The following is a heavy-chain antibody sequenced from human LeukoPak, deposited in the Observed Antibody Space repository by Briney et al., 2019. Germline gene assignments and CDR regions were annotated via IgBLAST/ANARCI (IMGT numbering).Heavy chain of an antibody. CDR3: ARDKIVGATHFDY. D-gene: IGHD1-26*01. CDR1: GFTFSNYW. V-gene: IGHV3-7*01. J-gene: IGHJ4*02. CDR2: IKQDGSEK. Sequence: PGGSLRLSCAASGFTFSNYWMSWVRQAPGKGLERVANIKQDGSEKYYVDSVKGRFTISRDNAKNSLYLQMNSLRAEDTAVYYCARDKIVGATHFDYWGQGTLVTVSS.